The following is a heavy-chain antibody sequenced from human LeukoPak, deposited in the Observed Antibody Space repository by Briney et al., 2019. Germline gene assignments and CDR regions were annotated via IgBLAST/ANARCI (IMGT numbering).Heavy chain of an antibody. V-gene: IGHV3-21*01. CDR3: APNYYYGSGSYYTPFDY. CDR2: ITSGSSYI. Sequence: PGGSLRLSCAASGFSFSTYNMNWVRQAPGQRLEWASSITSGSSYIYYADSVKGRFTISRDNSKNTLYLQMNSLRAEDTAVYYCAPNYYYGSGSYYTPFDYWGQGTLVTVSS. CDR1: GFSFSTYN. D-gene: IGHD3-10*01. J-gene: IGHJ4*02.